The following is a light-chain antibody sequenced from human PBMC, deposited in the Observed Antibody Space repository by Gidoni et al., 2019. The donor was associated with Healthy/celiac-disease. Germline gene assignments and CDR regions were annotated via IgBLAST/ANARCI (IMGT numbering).Light chain of an antibody. Sequence: ETVLTQSPAILSVSPGERATLSCRASQRVSSALAWYQQKPGQAPRLLIYGASTRATGIPARFSGSGSGTEFTLTISSLQSEDFAVYYCQQYNNWPLTFGGGTKVEIK. CDR3: QQYNNWPLT. V-gene: IGKV3-15*01. CDR1: QRVSSA. J-gene: IGKJ4*01. CDR2: GAS.